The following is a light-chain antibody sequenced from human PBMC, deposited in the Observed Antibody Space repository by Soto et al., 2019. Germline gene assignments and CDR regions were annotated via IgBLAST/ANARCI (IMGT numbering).Light chain of an antibody. CDR2: DAS. CDR3: QQYSSYSVT. CDR1: QSISGW. J-gene: IGKJ1*01. Sequence: DIQVTQPPSTLSASVGDRVTITCRASQSISGWLAWYQQKPGKAPKLMIYDASSLESGVPSRFSGSGSGTEFTLTISSLQPDDFATYYCQQYSSYSVTFGQGTKVDIK. V-gene: IGKV1-5*01.